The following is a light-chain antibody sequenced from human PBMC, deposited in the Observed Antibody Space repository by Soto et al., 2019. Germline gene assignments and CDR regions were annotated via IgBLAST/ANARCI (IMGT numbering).Light chain of an antibody. CDR1: SSDVGGYNY. V-gene: IGLV2-14*01. Sequence: SALTQPASVSGSPGQPITISCTGNSSDVGGYNYVSWYQQHPGKAPTLMIYDVSNRPSGVSNRFSGSKSGNTASLPISGLQAEDEADYYCSSYTSSSTVVFGGGTKLTVL. J-gene: IGLJ2*01. CDR2: DVS. CDR3: SSYTSSSTVV.